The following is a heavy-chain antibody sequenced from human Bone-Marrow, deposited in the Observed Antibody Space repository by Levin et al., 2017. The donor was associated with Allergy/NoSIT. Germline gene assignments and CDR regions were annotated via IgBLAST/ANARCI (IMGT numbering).Heavy chain of an antibody. V-gene: IGHV3-30*18. CDR2: ISKDGSRT. D-gene: IGHD1-26*01. CDR1: GFTFSNYG. J-gene: IGHJ6*02. Sequence: PGGSLRLSCAASGFTFSNYGLNWVRQVPGKGLEWVALISKDGSRTYYADSVKGRFIISRDSSEKSLHLQMDSLRPEDTAVYYCAKCLATTEPDHLYYGMDVWGQGTTVTVSS. CDR3: AKCLATTEPDHLYYGMDV.